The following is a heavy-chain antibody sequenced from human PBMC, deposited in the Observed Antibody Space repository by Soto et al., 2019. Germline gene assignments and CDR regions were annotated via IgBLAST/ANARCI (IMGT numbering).Heavy chain of an antibody. Sequence: QVQLVQSGAEVKKPGSSVKVSCKASGGTFSRDAISWVRQAPGQGLEGMGGIIPVFGKANYAEKLQGRVTIAADESTSTGYMELRSLTAEDTAVYYCARDGTLYDSSAYYYVYWGQGTMVTVSA. V-gene: IGHV1-69*01. CDR2: IIPVFGKA. D-gene: IGHD3-22*01. CDR3: ARDGTLYDSSAYYYVY. J-gene: IGHJ4*02. CDR1: GGTFSRDA.